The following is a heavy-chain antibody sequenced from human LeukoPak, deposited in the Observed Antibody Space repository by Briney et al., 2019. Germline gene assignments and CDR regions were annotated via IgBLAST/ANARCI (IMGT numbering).Heavy chain of an antibody. J-gene: IGHJ6*03. V-gene: IGHV4-39*01. CDR3: AREGPDIVVVVEQLSSHMDV. D-gene: IGHD2-15*01. CDR2: IYYSGST. Sequence: SETLSLTCTVSGGSISSSSYYWGWIRQPPGKGLEWIGSIYYSGSTYYNPSLKSRVTISVDTSKNQFSLKLSSVTAADTAVYYCAREGPDIVVVVEQLSSHMDVWGKGTTVTVSS. CDR1: GGSISSSSYY.